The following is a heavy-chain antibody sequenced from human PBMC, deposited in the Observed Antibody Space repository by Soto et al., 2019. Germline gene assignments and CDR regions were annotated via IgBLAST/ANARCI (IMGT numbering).Heavy chain of an antibody. V-gene: IGHV1-18*01. D-gene: IGHD2-21*02. CDR2: ISAYNGNT. J-gene: IGHJ4*02. CDR1: GYTFTSYG. CDR3: ARDVPGDGDFDY. Sequence: ASVKVSCKASGYTFTSYGISWVRQAPGQGLEWMGWISAYNGNTNYAQKLQGRATMTTDTSTSTAYMELRSLRSDDTAVYYCARDVPGDGDFDYWGQGTLVTVSS.